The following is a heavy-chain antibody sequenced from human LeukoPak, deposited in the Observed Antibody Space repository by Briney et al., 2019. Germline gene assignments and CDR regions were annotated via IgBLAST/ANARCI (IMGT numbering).Heavy chain of an antibody. CDR3: ARDLHYYDSSGYWSSAFDI. CDR1: GFTFSSYA. J-gene: IGHJ3*02. V-gene: IGHV3-30*04. D-gene: IGHD3-22*01. CDR2: ISYDGSNK. Sequence: GGSLRLSCAASGFTFSSYAMHWVRQAPGKGLEWVAVISYDGSNKYYADSVKGRFTISRDNSKNTLYLQMNSLRAEDTAVYYCARDLHYYDSSGYWSSAFDIWGQGTMVTVSS.